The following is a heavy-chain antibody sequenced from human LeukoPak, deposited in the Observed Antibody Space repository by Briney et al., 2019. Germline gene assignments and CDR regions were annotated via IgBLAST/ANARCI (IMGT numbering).Heavy chain of an antibody. D-gene: IGHD6-13*01. CDR2: IGPAGDT. CDR3: ARESSSSSTGAFDI. CDR1: GFSFSNYE. V-gene: IGHV3-13*01. Sequence: GGSLRLSCAASGFSFSNYEIHWVRHTTGKGLEWVSAIGPAGDTYYPGSVKGRFTVSRENAKNSLYLQMNSLRAGDTAVYYCARESSSSSTGAFDIWGQGTMVTVSS. J-gene: IGHJ3*02.